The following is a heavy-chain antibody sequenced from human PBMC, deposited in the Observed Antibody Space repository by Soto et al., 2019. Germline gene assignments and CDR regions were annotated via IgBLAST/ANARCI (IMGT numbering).Heavy chain of an antibody. CDR1: GFTFSSCA. J-gene: IGHJ4*02. CDR2: ISGSGGST. D-gene: IGHD3-9*01. Sequence: GGSLRLSCAASGFTFSSCAMSWVRQAPGKRLEWVSAISGSGGSTYYADSVKGRFTISRDNSKNTLYLQMNSLRAEDTAVYYCAKDPRDGYNYDISDYWGQGTLVTVSS. CDR3: AKDPRDGYNYDISDY. V-gene: IGHV3-23*01.